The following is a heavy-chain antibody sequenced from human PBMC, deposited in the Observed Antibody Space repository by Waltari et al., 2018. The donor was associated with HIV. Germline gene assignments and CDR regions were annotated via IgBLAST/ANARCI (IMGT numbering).Heavy chain of an antibody. Sequence: EVRLLESGGGMVRPGGSLGLSCAASGLRFSDYSMNWVRQGPGKGLEWVASIGSLQNFIHYADSVKGRFTASRDNAKNSLYLQMNSLTAEDTAVYYCARGPSSGWSWFDPWGQGTLVTVSS. J-gene: IGHJ5*02. CDR1: GLRFSDYS. D-gene: IGHD6-19*01. CDR2: IGSLQNFI. V-gene: IGHV3-21*01. CDR3: ARGPSSGWSWFDP.